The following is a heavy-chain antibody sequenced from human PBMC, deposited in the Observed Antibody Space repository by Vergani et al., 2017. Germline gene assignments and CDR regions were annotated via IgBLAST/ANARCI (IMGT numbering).Heavy chain of an antibody. V-gene: IGHV3-30*02. Sequence: QVPLVESGGGVVQPGGSLRLSCAASGFTFNIYGMHWVRQAPGKGLEWVAFIRYDGSDKYYADSVKGRFTISRDNSMNTLYLQMNSLRADDTALYYCAKELTTVTIPNYFDYWGQGTLVTVSS. CDR2: IRYDGSDK. CDR1: GFTFNIYG. D-gene: IGHD4-17*01. CDR3: AKELTTVTIPNYFDY. J-gene: IGHJ4*02.